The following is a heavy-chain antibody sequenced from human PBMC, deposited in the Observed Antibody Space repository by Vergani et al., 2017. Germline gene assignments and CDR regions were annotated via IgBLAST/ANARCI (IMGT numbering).Heavy chain of an antibody. D-gene: IGHD6-13*01. CDR3: ARGSGSSWYGAYYYYGMDV. CDR2: INPNSGGT. V-gene: IGHV1-2*02. J-gene: IGHJ6*02. CDR1: GYTFTGYY. Sequence: QVQLVQSGAEVKKPGASVKVSCKASGYTFTGYYMHWVRQAPGQGLEWMGWINPNSGGTNYAQKFQGRVTITRNTSISTAYMELSSLRSEDTAVYYCARGSGSSWYGAYYYYGMDVWGQGTTVTVSS.